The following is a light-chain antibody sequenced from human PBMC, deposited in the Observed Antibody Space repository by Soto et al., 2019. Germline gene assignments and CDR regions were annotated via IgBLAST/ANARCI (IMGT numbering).Light chain of an antibody. CDR1: QIISSY. CDR2: AAS. V-gene: IGKV1-39*01. Sequence: DIQMTQSPSSLSASVGDRVTITCRASQIISSYLNWYQQKPGKAPKLLIYAASSLQSGVPSRFSGSGSGTDFTLTISRLEPEDFAVYYCQQYGSSPRTFGQGTKVDIK. CDR3: QQYGSSPRT. J-gene: IGKJ1*01.